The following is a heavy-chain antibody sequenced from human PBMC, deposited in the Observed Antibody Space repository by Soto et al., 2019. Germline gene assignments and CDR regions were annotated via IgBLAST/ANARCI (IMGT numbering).Heavy chain of an antibody. V-gene: IGHV3-33*01. J-gene: IGHJ6*02. CDR2: IWYDGSNK. Sequence: GGSLRLSCAASGFTFNSYGMHWVRQAPGKGLEWVAVIWYDGSNKYYADSVKGRFTISRDNSKNTLYLQMNSLRAEDTAVYYCAREGGSITIFGVVNYYYYGMDVWGQGTTVTVSS. D-gene: IGHD3-3*01. CDR3: AREGGSITIFGVVNYYYYGMDV. CDR1: GFTFNSYG.